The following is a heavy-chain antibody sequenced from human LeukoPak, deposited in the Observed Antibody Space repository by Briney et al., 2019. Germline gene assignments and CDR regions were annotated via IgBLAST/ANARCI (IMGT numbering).Heavy chain of an antibody. CDR2: ISGGGSTT. Sequence: GGSLRLSCAASGFTFSSYAMNWVRQAPGPGLEWVSGISGGGSTTYYADSVKGRFTISRDNSKNTLYLHMNSLRAEDTAVYYCAKDLRGNWNWFDPWGQGTLVTVSS. D-gene: IGHD1-1*01. CDR3: AKDLRGNWNWFDP. J-gene: IGHJ5*02. CDR1: GFTFSSYA. V-gene: IGHV3-23*01.